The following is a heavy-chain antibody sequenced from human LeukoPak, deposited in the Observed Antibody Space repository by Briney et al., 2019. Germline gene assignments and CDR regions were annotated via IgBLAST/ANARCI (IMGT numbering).Heavy chain of an antibody. V-gene: IGHV1-18*01. CDR2: ISAYNGNT. Sequence: ASVKVSCXASGYTFTSYGISWVRQAPGQGLEWMGWISAYNGNTNYAQKLQGRVTMTTDTSTSTAYMELRSLRSDDTAVYYCARDERYYDSSGYPSWGQGTMVTVSS. CDR1: GYTFTSYG. CDR3: ARDERYYDSSGYPS. J-gene: IGHJ3*01. D-gene: IGHD3-22*01.